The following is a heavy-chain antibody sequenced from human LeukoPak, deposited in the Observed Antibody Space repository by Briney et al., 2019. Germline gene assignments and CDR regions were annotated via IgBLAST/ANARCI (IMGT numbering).Heavy chain of an antibody. CDR2: INHSGST. V-gene: IGHV4-34*01. CDR1: GGSFSGYY. Sequence: SETLSLTCAVYGGSFSGYYWSWIRQPPGKGLEWIGEINHSGSTNYNPPLKSRVTISVDTSKNQFSLKLSSVTAADTAVYYCARHRYSGSYWLDYWGQGTLVTVSS. J-gene: IGHJ4*02. CDR3: ARHRYSGSYWLDY. D-gene: IGHD1-26*01.